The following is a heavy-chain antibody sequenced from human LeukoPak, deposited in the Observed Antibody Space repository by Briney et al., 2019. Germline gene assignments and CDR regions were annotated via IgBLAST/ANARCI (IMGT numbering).Heavy chain of an antibody. J-gene: IGHJ4*02. CDR2: IYSGGST. D-gene: IGHD3-3*01. CDR3: AKTPVRRFPLYFDY. V-gene: IGHV3-23*03. CDR1: GFTFSSSA. Sequence: PGGSLRLSCAASGFTFSSSAMSWVRQAPGKGLEWVSFIYSGGSTHYSDSVKGRFTISRDNSKNTLYLQMNSLRAEDTAVYYCAKTPVRRFPLYFDYWGQGTLVTVSS.